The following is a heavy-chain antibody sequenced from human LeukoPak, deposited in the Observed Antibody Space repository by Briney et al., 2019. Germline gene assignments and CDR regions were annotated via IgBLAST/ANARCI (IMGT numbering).Heavy chain of an antibody. CDR1: GYTFTDYY. J-gene: IGHJ4*02. V-gene: IGHV1-2*02. CDR2: INPNDGDT. CDR3: ARANFLYCSSSTCLLDY. D-gene: IGHD2-2*01. Sequence: ASVKVSCKASGYTFTDYYMHWVRQAPGQGFEWMGWINPNDGDTNYAQKFQGRVTMTRDTSISTAHMEVSRLRSDDTAVYYCARANFLYCSSSTCLLDYWGQGTPVTVSS.